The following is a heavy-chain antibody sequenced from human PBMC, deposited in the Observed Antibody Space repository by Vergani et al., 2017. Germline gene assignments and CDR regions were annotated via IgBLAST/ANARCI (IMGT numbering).Heavy chain of an antibody. CDR2: ISYDGSNK. J-gene: IGHJ6*02. CDR3: AKNPRYCSSTSCRALV. Sequence: VQLVESGGGLVQPGGSLKLSCAASGFTFSSYGMHWVRQAPGKGLEWVAVISYDGSNKYYADSVKGRFTISRDNSKNTLYLQMNSLRAEDTAVYYCAKNPRYCSSTSCRALVWGQGTTVTVSS. V-gene: IGHV3-30*18. D-gene: IGHD2-2*01. CDR1: GFTFSSYG.